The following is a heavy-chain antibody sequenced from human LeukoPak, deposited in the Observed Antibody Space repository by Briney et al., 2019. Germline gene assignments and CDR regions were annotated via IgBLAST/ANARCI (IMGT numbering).Heavy chain of an antibody. CDR1: GFTLSSYA. CDR2: VDGGGGGT. D-gene: IGHD6-13*01. J-gene: IGHJ4*02. V-gene: IGHV3-23*01. Sequence: GGSLRLSCAASGFTLSSYAMTWVRQAPGRGLGWVSSVDGGGGGTYYADSVKGRFTISRDNSKDTLYLQMNGLRAEDTAVYFCAKQSAGSAAWYSLHYDFWGQGTLVTVSS. CDR3: AKQSAGSAAWYSLHYDF.